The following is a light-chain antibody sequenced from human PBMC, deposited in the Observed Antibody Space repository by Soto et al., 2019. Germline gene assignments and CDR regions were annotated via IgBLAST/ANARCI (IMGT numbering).Light chain of an antibody. CDR1: QGIRNE. CDR3: LQDSNYPRT. J-gene: IGKJ1*01. CDR2: AAS. V-gene: IGKV1-6*01. Sequence: AIQMTQSPSSLSASVGDRVTITCRASQGIRNELGWYQQRPGKAPNLLIYAASTLESGVPSRFSASGSGTDFTLTISSLRPEDFATYYCLQDSNYPRTFGQGTKVEIK.